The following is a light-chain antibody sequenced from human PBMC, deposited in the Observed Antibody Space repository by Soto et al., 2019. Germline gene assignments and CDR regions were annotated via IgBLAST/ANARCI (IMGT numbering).Light chain of an antibody. V-gene: IGLV2-14*01. CDR2: GVS. J-gene: IGLJ2*01. CDR3: SSSSSSSPVV. Sequence: QSALTQPASVSGSPGQSIAISCTGTGSDVGGYNYVSWYQQHPDKAPKLIIYGVSDRPSGVSNRFSGSKSGNTASLTISGLQAEDEADYYCSSSSSSSPVVFGGGTKLTVL. CDR1: GSDVGGYNY.